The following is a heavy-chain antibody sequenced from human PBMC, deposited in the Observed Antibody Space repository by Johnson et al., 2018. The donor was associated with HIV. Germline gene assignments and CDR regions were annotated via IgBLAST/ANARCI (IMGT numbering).Heavy chain of an antibody. CDR3: AKGGRAKDAFDI. V-gene: IGHV3-66*02. D-gene: IGHD3-16*01. CDR1: EFTVSSNY. Sequence: VQLVESGGGVVQPGGSLRLSCAASEFTVSSNYMSWVRQAPGKGLEWVSVIYSGGTTYYADSVKGRFTISRDNSKNTLYLQMNSLRAEDTAVYYCAKGGRAKDAFDIWGQGTTVTVSP. J-gene: IGHJ3*02. CDR2: IYSGGTT.